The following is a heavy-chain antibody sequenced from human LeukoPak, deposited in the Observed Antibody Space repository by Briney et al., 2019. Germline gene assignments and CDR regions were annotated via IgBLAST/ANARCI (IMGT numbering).Heavy chain of an antibody. J-gene: IGHJ5*02. CDR1: GGSISSGGHY. CDR2: IYYSGST. V-gene: IGHV4-31*03. D-gene: IGHD4-23*01. CDR3: ARVLSTVVTRYNWFDP. Sequence: PSQTLSLTCTVSGGSISSGGHYWSWIRQHPGKGLEWIGYIYYSGSTYYNPSLKSRVTISVDTSKNQFSLKLSSVTAADTAVYYCARVLSTVVTRYNWFDPWGQGTLVTVSS.